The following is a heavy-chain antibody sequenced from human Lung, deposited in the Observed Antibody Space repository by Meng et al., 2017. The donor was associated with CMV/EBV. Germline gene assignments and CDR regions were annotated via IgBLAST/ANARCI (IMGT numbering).Heavy chain of an antibody. Sequence: SXKASGGTFSSYAISWVRQAPGKGLEWVAVISYDGSNKYYADSVKGRFTISRDNSKNTLYLQMNSLRAEDTAVYYCARDWNVVVPAATYYYYGMDVWXQGTTVTVSS. J-gene: IGHJ6*02. D-gene: IGHD2-2*01. CDR2: ISYDGSNK. CDR1: GGTFSSYA. CDR3: ARDWNVVVPAATYYYYGMDV. V-gene: IGHV3-30-3*01.